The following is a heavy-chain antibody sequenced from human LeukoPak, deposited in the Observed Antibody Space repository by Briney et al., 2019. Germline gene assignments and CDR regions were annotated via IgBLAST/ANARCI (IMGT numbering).Heavy chain of an antibody. V-gene: IGHV1-69*05. J-gene: IGHJ5*02. CDR3: ARVWSRELRAPDWFDP. Sequence: SVKVSCKASGGTFSSYAISWVRQAPGQGLEWMGGIIPIFGTANYAQKFQGRVTITTDESTSTAYMELSSLRSEDTAVYYCARVWSRELRAPDWFDPWGQGTLVTVSS. CDR1: GGTFSSYA. D-gene: IGHD3-10*01. CDR2: IIPIFGTA.